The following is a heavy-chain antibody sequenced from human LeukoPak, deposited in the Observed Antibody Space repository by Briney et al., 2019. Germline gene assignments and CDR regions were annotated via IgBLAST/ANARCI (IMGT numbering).Heavy chain of an antibody. D-gene: IGHD6-19*01. CDR2: IIPIFGTA. J-gene: IGHJ6*03. V-gene: IGHV1-69*13. CDR1: GYTFTSYG. Sequence: GASVKVSCKASGYTFTSYGISWVRQAPGQGLEWMGGIIPIFGTANYAQKFQGRVTITADESTSTAYMELSSLRSEDTAVYYCARVVGGIAVAASPYYYYMDVWGKGTTVTISS. CDR3: ARVVGGIAVAASPYYYYMDV.